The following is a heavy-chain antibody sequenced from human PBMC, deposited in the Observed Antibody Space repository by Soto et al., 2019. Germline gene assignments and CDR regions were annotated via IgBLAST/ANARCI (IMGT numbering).Heavy chain of an antibody. CDR2: ISYDGSNK. Sequence: GGSLRLSCAASGFTFSSYAMHWVRQAPGKGLEWVAVISYDGSNKYYADSVKGRFTISRDNSKNTLYLQMNSLRAEDTAVYYCVVSSGWHEPFDYWGQGTLVTVSS. D-gene: IGHD6-19*01. CDR1: GFTFSSYA. V-gene: IGHV3-30-3*01. J-gene: IGHJ4*02. CDR3: VVSSGWHEPFDY.